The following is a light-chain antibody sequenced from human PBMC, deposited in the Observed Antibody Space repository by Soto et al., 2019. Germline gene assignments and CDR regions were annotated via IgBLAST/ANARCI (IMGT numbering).Light chain of an antibody. CDR1: QNINYW. J-gene: IGKJ2*01. V-gene: IGKV1-5*03. Sequence: DIQMTQSPSTLSASVGDRVTITCRASQNINYWLAWYQQKPGKAPNLLIYKASSLESGVPSRFXXSGSGTEFTLTISSLQPDDFATYYCRHYNTYSPPYTFGQGTKLEIK. CDR2: KAS. CDR3: RHYNTYSPPYT.